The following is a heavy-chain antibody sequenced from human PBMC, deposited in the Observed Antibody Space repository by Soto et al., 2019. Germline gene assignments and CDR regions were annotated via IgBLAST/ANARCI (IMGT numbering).Heavy chain of an antibody. D-gene: IGHD3-10*01. J-gene: IGHJ6*02. CDR3: ARPGEVDYYGSGSYPRGYYYGMDV. CDR1: GGSISSSSYY. Sequence: SETLSLTCTVSGGSISSSSYYWGWIRQPPGKGLEWIGSIYYSGSTYYNPSLKSRVTISVDTSKNQFSLKLSSVTAADTAVYYCARPGEVDYYGSGSYPRGYYYGMDVWGQGTTVTVSS. CDR2: IYYSGST. V-gene: IGHV4-39*01.